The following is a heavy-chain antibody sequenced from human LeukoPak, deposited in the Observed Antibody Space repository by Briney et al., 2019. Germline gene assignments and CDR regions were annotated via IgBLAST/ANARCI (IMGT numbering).Heavy chain of an antibody. J-gene: IGHJ5*02. CDR1: KFTFSTYA. CDR2: ISYDASNK. D-gene: IGHD2-15*01. V-gene: IGHV3-30*03. CDR3: ARDQDIVVVVALDP. Sequence: PGGSLRLSCAASKFTFSTYAMHWVRQAPGKGLDWVAVISYDASNKYYADSVKGRFTISRDNSKNTLYLQMNSLRAEDTAVYYCARDQDIVVVVALDPWGQGTLVTVSS.